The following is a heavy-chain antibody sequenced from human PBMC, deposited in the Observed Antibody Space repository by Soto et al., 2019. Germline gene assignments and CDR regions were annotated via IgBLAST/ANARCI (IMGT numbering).Heavy chain of an antibody. CDR2: ISGSGGST. J-gene: IGHJ4*02. CDR3: AIYYYDSIGTFDY. CDR1: GFTFSGYA. Sequence: PGGSLRLSCAASGFTFSGYAMGWVRQAPGKGLEWVSAISGSGGSTYYADSVKGRFTISRDNSKNTLYLQMNSLRAEDTAVYYCAIYYYDSIGTFDYWGQGTLVTVSS. V-gene: IGHV3-23*01. D-gene: IGHD3-22*01.